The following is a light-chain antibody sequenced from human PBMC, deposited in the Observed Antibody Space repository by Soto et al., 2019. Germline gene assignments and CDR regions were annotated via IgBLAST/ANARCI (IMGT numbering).Light chain of an antibody. CDR2: AAS. V-gene: IGKV1-39*01. Sequence: IQMTQSPSSLSASVGDRVTVTCRASQSISSYLNWYQQKPGKAPKLLIYAASSLQSGVPSRFSGSGSGTEFTLTITSLQAEDFATYFCQESYTTPAVSFGGGTKVDIK. CDR1: QSISSY. CDR3: QESYTTPAVS. J-gene: IGKJ4*01.